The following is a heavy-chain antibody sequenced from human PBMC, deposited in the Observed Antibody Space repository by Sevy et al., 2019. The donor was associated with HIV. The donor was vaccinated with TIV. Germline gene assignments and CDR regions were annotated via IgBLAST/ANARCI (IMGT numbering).Heavy chain of an antibody. CDR2: INPDSGGP. D-gene: IGHD2-8*01. CDR1: GYTFTGYY. J-gene: IGHJ4*02. CDR3: VRDDRDGYFDY. V-gene: IGHV1-2*02. Sequence: ASLKVSCKASGYTFTGYYMHWVRQAPGQGLEWMGWINPDSGGPNYAPKVQGRVTLTRDTSISTAYMGLSRLKSDDTAVYYCVRDDRDGYFDYWGQGTLVTVSS.